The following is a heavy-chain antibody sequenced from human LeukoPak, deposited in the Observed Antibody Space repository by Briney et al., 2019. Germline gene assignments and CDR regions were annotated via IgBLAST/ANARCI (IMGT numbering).Heavy chain of an antibody. CDR3: ARDSVVTPFDY. CDR2: INSDGSST. D-gene: IGHD4-23*01. Sequence: PGGSLRLSCAASGFTFSSYAMSWVRQAPGKGLVWVSRINSDGSSTSYADSVKGRFTISRDNAKNTLYLQMNSLRAEDTAVYYCARDSVVTPFDYWGQGTLVTVSS. V-gene: IGHV3-74*01. CDR1: GFTFSSYA. J-gene: IGHJ4*02.